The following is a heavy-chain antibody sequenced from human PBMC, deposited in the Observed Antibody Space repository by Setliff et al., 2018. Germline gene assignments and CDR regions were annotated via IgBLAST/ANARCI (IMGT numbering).Heavy chain of an antibody. Sequence: GGSLRLSCAASGFTFKSYTINWVRQAPGKGLEWVSYITSRSGSTIYCADSVKGRFTISRDNAKNSLYLQMNSLRAEDTAVYYCARGGRFTHYMDVWGKGTTVTVSS. D-gene: IGHD3-3*01. CDR2: ITSRSGSTI. J-gene: IGHJ6*03. CDR1: GFTFKSYT. CDR3: ARGGRFTHYMDV. V-gene: IGHV3-48*04.